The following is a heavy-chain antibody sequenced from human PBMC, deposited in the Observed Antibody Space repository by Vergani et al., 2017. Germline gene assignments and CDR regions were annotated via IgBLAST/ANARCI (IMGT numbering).Heavy chain of an antibody. CDR3: ARLANYDFWSGYYLNYFDY. V-gene: IGHV5-51*01. J-gene: IGHJ4*02. D-gene: IGHD3-3*01. Sequence: EVQLVQSGAEVKKPGESLKISCKGSGYSFTSYWIGWVRQMPGKGLEWMGIIYPGDSDTRYSPAFQGQDTISADKSISTAYLQWSSLKASDTAMYYCARLANYDFWSGYYLNYFDYWGQGTLVTVSS. CDR2: IYPGDSDT. CDR1: GYSFTSYW.